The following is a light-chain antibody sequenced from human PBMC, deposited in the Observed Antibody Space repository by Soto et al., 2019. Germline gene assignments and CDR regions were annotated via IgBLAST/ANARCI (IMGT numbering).Light chain of an antibody. V-gene: IGLV4-69*01. J-gene: IGLJ2*01. CDR1: SGHSSYA. CDR3: QTWGTGILV. CDR2: LNSDGSH. Sequence: QSLLTQSPSASASLGASVKLTCTLSSGHSSYAIAWHQQQPEKGPRYLMKLNSDGSHSKGDGIPDRFSGSSSGAERYLTISSLQSEDEADYYCQTWGTGILVFGGGTKLTVL.